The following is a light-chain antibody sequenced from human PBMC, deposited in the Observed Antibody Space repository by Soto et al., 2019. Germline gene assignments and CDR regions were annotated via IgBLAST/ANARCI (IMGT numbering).Light chain of an antibody. V-gene: IGKV1-5*01. Sequence: DIPMTQSPSTLSASVGDRVTITCRASQRFGTWLAWYQQKPGKAPRLLIYDASSLEGGVPSRFSGRGSGTEFTLTISGLQPDDFATYYCQQYNSSPYTFGQGTKLEIK. CDR3: QQYNSSPYT. CDR1: QRFGTW. CDR2: DAS. J-gene: IGKJ2*01.